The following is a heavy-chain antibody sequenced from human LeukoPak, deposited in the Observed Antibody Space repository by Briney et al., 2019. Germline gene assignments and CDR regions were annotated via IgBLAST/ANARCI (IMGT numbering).Heavy chain of an antibody. CDR3: ARDYYDSSGYPLGNAFDI. CDR2: IYTSGST. CDR1: GGSISSYY. D-gene: IGHD3-22*01. J-gene: IGHJ3*02. Sequence: SETLSLTCTVSGGSISSYYWSWIRQPAGKGLEWIGRIYTSGSTNYNPSLKSRVTMSVDTSKNQFSLKLSSVTVADTAVYYCARDYYDSSGYPLGNAFDIWGQGTMVNVSS. V-gene: IGHV4-4*07.